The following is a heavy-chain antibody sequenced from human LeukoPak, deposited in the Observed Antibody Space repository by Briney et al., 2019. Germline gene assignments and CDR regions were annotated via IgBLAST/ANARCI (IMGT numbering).Heavy chain of an antibody. CDR3: AREAFSGGYYDDY. CDR2: IYYSGST. CDR1: GGSISSSSYY. D-gene: IGHD3-22*01. Sequence: SETLSLTCTVSGGSISSSSYYWGWIRQPPGKGLEWIGSIYYSGSTYYNPSLKSRVTISVDTSKNQFSLKLSSVSAADTAVYYCAREAFSGGYYDDYWGQGTLVTVSS. V-gene: IGHV4-39*07. J-gene: IGHJ4*02.